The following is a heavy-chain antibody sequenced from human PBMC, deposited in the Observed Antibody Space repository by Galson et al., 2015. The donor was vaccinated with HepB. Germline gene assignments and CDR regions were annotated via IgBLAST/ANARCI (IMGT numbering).Heavy chain of an antibody. CDR2: ISPDDNTA. CDR3: AKDFQWNFDL. Sequence: SLRLSCAASGFTFSGHNMHWVRQAPVKGLEWLAIISPDDNTAYYADSVKGRFTISRDNSKNRLFLQVDGLRPEDTAMYYCAKDFQWNFDLWGQGTLVTVSS. D-gene: IGHD3-9*01. CDR1: GFTFSGHN. V-gene: IGHV3-30*13. J-gene: IGHJ4*02.